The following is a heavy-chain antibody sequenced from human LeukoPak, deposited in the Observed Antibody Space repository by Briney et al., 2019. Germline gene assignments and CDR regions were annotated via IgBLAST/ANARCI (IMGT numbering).Heavy chain of an antibody. V-gene: IGHV1-46*01. CDR1: GDTFTSYY. D-gene: IGHD6-13*01. CDR3: ARDPKVAAAGTRYFDL. CDR2: INPSGGST. J-gene: IGHJ2*01. Sequence: ASVKVSCKASGDTFTSYYMHWVRQAPGQGLEWMGIINPSGGSTSYAQKFQGRVTMTRDTSTSTVYMELSSLRSEDTAVYYCARDPKVAAAGTRYFDLWGRGTLVTVCS.